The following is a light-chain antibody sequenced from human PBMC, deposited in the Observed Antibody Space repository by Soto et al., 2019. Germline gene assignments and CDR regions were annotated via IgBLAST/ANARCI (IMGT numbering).Light chain of an antibody. J-gene: IGKJ4*01. CDR3: HQRGSWPLT. CDR2: DAY. V-gene: IGKV3-11*01. CDR1: QGISSF. Sequence: EIVLTQSPATLSLSPGERATLSCRASQGISSFLAWFQQKPGQAPRLLIYDAYNRATGIPARFSGSGSGTDFPLTISSLEPEDFAVYYCHQRGSWPLTFGGGTKVEIK.